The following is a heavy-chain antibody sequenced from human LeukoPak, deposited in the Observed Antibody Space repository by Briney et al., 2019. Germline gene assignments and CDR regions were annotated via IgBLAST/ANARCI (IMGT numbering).Heavy chain of an antibody. V-gene: IGHV3-30*02. CDR1: GFNFNYYG. J-gene: IGHJ3*02. CDR3: AKGLHSSSWNDAFDI. CDR2: IRYDGSNK. D-gene: IGHD6-13*01. Sequence: GGSLRLSCAASGFNFNYYGMHWVRQAPGKGLEWVAFIRYDGSNKYYADTVKGRSTISRDNSENTLYTQMNSLRVEDTAVYYCAKGLHSSSWNDAFDIWGQGTTVTVSS.